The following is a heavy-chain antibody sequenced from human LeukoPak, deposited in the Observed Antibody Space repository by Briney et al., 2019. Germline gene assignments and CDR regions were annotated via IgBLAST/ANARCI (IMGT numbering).Heavy chain of an antibody. Sequence: GGSLRLSCEASGFTFDDYGMSWVRQSTGKGLEWVSAITNWNGGSTGYTDSVRGRFTISRDNAKNSLYLQMNSLRAEDTALYYCARCSRSSTDCYSAFDIWGQGTMVTVSS. D-gene: IGHD2-2*02. CDR1: GFTFDDYG. V-gene: IGHV3-20*04. J-gene: IGHJ3*02. CDR3: ARCSRSSTDCYSAFDI. CDR2: ITNWNGGST.